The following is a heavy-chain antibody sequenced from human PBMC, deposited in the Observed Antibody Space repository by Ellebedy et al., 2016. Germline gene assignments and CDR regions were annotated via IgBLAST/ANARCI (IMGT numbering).Heavy chain of an antibody. CDR2: ISSSSSYI. Sequence: GESLKISCAASGFTFSSYSMNWVRQAPGKGLEWVSSISSSSSYIYYADSVKGRFTISRDNAKNSLYLQMNSLRAEDTAVYYCARDGSGWSFDYWGQGTLVTVSS. D-gene: IGHD6-19*01. CDR3: ARDGSGWSFDY. V-gene: IGHV3-21*01. CDR1: GFTFSSYS. J-gene: IGHJ4*02.